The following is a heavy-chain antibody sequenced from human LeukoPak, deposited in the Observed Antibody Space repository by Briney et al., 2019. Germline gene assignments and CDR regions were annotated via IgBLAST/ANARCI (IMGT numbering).Heavy chain of an antibody. CDR1: GYTFTGYY. V-gene: IGHV1-2*02. Sequence: ASVKVSCKASGYTFTGYYMHWVRQAPGQGLAWMGWINPNSGGTNYAQKFQGRVTMTRDTSISTAYMELSRLRSDDTAVYYCARRTYSSGWYVYWGQGTLVTVSS. D-gene: IGHD6-19*01. CDR2: INPNSGGT. CDR3: ARRTYSSGWYVY. J-gene: IGHJ4*02.